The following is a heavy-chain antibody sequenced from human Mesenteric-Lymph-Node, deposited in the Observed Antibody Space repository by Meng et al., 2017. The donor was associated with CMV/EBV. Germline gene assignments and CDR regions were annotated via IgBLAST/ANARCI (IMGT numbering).Heavy chain of an antibody. J-gene: IGHJ4*02. V-gene: IGHV4-31*03. Sequence: SETLSLTCTVSGGSISSGGYYWSWIRQHPGKGLEWIGYIYYSGSTYYNPSLKSRVTISVDTSKNQFSLKLSSVTAADMAMYYCAQGDDYVWGSYRSANDNWGQGMLVTVSS. CDR2: IYYSGST. D-gene: IGHD3-16*02. CDR3: AQGDDYVWGSYRSANDN. CDR1: GGSISSGGYY.